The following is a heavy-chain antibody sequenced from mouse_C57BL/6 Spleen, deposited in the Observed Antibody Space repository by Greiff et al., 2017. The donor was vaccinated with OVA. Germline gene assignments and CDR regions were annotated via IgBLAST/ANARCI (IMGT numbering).Heavy chain of an antibody. V-gene: IGHV6-3*01. D-gene: IGHD1-1*01. J-gene: IGHJ1*03. CDR2: IRFKYGNYAT. CDR3: TEFIATGDWYFDV. Sequence: DVKLQESGGGLVQPGGSMKLSCVASGFTFSNYWMNWVRQSPEKGLEWVAQIRFKYGNYATHYAESGKGRFTISRDDSKSIFYLQMNNLRAEDTGIYYCTEFIATGDWYFDVWGTGTTVTVSS. CDR1: GFTFSNYW.